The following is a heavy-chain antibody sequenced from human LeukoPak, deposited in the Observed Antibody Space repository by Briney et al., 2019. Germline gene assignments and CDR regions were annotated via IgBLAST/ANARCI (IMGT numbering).Heavy chain of an antibody. Sequence: SETLFLTCTVSGGSLSSYYWTWIRQPPGKGLEWIGYIYYSGSTYYNPSLKSRVTISVDTSKNQFSLKLSSVTAADTAVYYCARDTVTTGDYYYGMDVWGQGTTVTVS. CDR2: IYYSGST. CDR1: GGSLSSYY. CDR3: ARDTVTTGDYYYGMDV. V-gene: IGHV4-59*12. J-gene: IGHJ6*02. D-gene: IGHD4-17*01.